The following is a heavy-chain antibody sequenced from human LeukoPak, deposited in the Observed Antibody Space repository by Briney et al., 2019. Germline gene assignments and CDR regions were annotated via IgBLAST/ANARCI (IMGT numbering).Heavy chain of an antibody. J-gene: IGHJ4*02. CDR1: GGSMSSSSYY. Sequence: PSETLSLTCTVSGGSMSSSSYYWGWIRQPPGKGLEWIGSIYYSESTYQNPSLKSRVTISVDTSKNQFSLKLSSVTAADTVVYYCARIPSVTFFDYWGQGTLVTVSS. CDR3: ARIPSVTFFDY. D-gene: IGHD4-17*01. V-gene: IGHV4-39*07. CDR2: IYYSEST.